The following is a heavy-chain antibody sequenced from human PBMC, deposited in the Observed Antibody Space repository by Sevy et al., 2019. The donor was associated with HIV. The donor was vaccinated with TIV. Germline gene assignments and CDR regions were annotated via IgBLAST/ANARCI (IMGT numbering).Heavy chain of an antibody. V-gene: IGHV1-24*01. CDR1: GYTLTELS. Sequence: ASVKVSCKVSGYTLTELSMHWVRQAPGKGLEWMGGFDPEDGETIYAQKFQGRVTMTEDTSTDTAYMELNSLRSEDTAVYYCANFKFYYGSGGDYFDYWGQGTLVTVSS. CDR2: FDPEDGET. D-gene: IGHD3-10*01. CDR3: ANFKFYYGSGGDYFDY. J-gene: IGHJ4*02.